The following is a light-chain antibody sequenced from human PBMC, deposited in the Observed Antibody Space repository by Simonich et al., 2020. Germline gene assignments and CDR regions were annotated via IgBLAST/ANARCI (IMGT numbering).Light chain of an antibody. CDR2: LGS. J-gene: IGKJ1*01. CDR3: MQALQTPWT. CDR1: QSLLHSNGYNY. Sequence: DIVMTQSPLSLPVTPGEPASIPCRSSQSLLHSNGYNYLDWYLQKPGQSPQLLIYLGSNRASGVPDRFMGSGSGTDFTLKISRVEAEDVGVYYCMQALQTPWTFGQGTKVEIK. V-gene: IGKV2-28*01.